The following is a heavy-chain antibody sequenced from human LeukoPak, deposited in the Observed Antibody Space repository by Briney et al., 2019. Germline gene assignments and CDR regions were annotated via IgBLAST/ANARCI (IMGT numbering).Heavy chain of an antibody. CDR1: GGSISSYY. V-gene: IGHV4-59*12. J-gene: IGHJ6*02. CDR3: TSNDYAYYYGMDV. CDR2: IYHSGST. D-gene: IGHD4-17*01. Sequence: PSETLSLTCTVSGGSISSYYWSWIRQPPGKGLEWIGEIYHSGSTNYNPSLKSRVTISVDKSKNQFSLKLSSVTAADTAVYYCTSNDYAYYYGMDVWGQGTTVTVSS.